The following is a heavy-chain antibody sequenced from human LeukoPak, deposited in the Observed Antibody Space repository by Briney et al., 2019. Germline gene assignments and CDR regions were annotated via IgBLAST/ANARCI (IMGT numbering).Heavy chain of an antibody. J-gene: IGHJ4*02. CDR2: IIPILGIA. CDR1: GGTFSSYA. CDR3: ASRDIVVVPAATPFDY. D-gene: IGHD2-2*01. V-gene: IGHV1-69*04. Sequence: SVKVSCKASGGTFSSYAISWVRQAPGQGLEWMGRIIPILGIANYAQKFQGRVTITADKSTSTAYMELSSLRSEDTAVYYCASRDIVVVPAATPFDYWGQGTLVTVSS.